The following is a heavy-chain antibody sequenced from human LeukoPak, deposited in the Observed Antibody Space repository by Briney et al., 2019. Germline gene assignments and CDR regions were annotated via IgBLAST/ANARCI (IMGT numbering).Heavy chain of an antibody. CDR1: GYTFTSYY. J-gene: IGHJ5*02. D-gene: IGHD6-13*01. V-gene: IGHV1-46*01. Sequence: WASVKVSCKASGYTFTSYYMHWVRQAPGQGLEWMGIINPSGGSSSYAQKLQGRVTMTRDTSTSTVYMELSRLRSDDTAVYYCARARYSSSWYHWGQGTLVTVSS. CDR2: INPSGGSS. CDR3: ARARYSSSWYH.